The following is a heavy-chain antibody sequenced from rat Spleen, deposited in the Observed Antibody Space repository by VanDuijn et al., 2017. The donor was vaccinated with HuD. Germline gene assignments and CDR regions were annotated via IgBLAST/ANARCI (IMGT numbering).Heavy chain of an antibody. J-gene: IGHJ2*01. CDR3: VRETGYNSYFDY. CDR2: ISPTGGSL. D-gene: IGHD1-4*01. V-gene: IGHV5-19*01. CDR1: GFTFGVYG. Sequence: EVQLVESGGGLVQPGRSLKLSCAASGFTFGVYGMHWIRQAPTKGLEWVASISPTGGSLFYRDSVKGRFTVSRDNEQNTLYLQMNSLRSEDTATYYCVRETGYNSYFDYWGQGVMVTVSS.